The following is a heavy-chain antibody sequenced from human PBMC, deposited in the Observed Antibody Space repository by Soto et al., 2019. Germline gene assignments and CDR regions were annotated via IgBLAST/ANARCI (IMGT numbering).Heavy chain of an antibody. Sequence: GGSLRLSCAASGFTFSRYTMNWVRQTPGKGLEWVSYISSGSLSIYYADSVKGRFTVSRDNAKNSLFLQMNSLRDEDTAVYYCARGGSSSDNGMDVWGQGATVTVSS. D-gene: IGHD3-16*01. CDR3: ARGGSSSDNGMDV. J-gene: IGHJ6*02. CDR1: GFTFSRYT. CDR2: ISSGSLSI. V-gene: IGHV3-48*02.